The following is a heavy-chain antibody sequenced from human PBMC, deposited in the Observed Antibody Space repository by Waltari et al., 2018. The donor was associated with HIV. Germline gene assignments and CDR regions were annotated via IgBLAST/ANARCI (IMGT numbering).Heavy chain of an antibody. J-gene: IGHJ3*02. CDR1: GGSVSSDNW. V-gene: IGHV4-4*02. D-gene: IGHD4-17*01. CDR2: ISQSGIT. Sequence: QVQLQESGPGLVKPSGTLSLTCDVSGGSVSSDNWWSWVRQPPGEGLEWIGEISQSGITNYSPSLKSRVTISRDKSRNQVSLKLNSVTAADTAVYYCAREATSVTTSGGFDIWGQGTVVTVSS. CDR3: AREATSVTTSGGFDI.